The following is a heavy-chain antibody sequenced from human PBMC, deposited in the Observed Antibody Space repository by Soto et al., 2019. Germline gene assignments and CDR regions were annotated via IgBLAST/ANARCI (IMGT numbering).Heavy chain of an antibody. CDR2: IYYSGST. V-gene: IGHV4-59*01. D-gene: IGHD6-19*01. J-gene: IGHJ4*02. CDR1: GGSISSYY. CDR3: ARAEVSSGWYFDY. Sequence: SETLSLTCTVSGGSISSYYWSWIRQPPGKGLEWIGYIYYSGSTNYNPSLKSRVTISVDTSKNQFSLKLSSVTAADTAVYYCARAEVSSGWYFDYWGQGTLVTVSS.